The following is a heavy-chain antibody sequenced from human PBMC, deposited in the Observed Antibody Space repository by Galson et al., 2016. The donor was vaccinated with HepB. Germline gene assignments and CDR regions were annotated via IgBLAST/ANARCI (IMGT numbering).Heavy chain of an antibody. D-gene: IGHD4-17*01. V-gene: IGHV3-21*01. Sequence: SLRLSCAASGFTFSSYSMNWVRQAPGKGLEWVSSISSSSSYIYYADSVKGRFTISRDNAKNSLYLQMNSLRAEDTAVYYCARAVSWDYGDYAGYWGQGILDTVSS. CDR1: GFTFSSYS. CDR2: ISSSSSYI. CDR3: ARAVSWDYGDYAGY. J-gene: IGHJ4*02.